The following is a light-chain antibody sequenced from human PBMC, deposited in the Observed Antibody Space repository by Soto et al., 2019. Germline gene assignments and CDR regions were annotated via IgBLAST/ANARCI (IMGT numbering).Light chain of an antibody. J-gene: IGLJ3*02. CDR1: NSDIGAYDF. CDR3: SSKTTTSTLV. V-gene: IGLV2-14*01. Sequence: QSVLTQPASVSGSPGQSITISCAGTNSDIGAYDFVSWFQQHPGSSPRLIIYEVSDRPSGVSSRFSGSKSGNTASLTISGLQAGDEADYYCSSKTTTSTLVFGGGTQLTVL. CDR2: EVS.